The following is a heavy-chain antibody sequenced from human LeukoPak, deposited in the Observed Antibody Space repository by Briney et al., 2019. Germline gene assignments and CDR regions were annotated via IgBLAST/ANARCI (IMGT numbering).Heavy chain of an antibody. D-gene: IGHD3-10*01. J-gene: IGHJ4*02. CDR3: AKNRGTVVRGDYYFHY. V-gene: IGHV3-23*01. CDR2: ISGSGDKT. Sequence: PGGSLRLSCAASGFTFSTYGMSWVRQAPGKGLEWVSAISGSGDKTNYADSVKGRFTISRDNSKNTLYLQMNSLRAEDTAVYYCAKNRGTVVRGDYYFHYWGQGTLVTVSS. CDR1: GFTFSTYG.